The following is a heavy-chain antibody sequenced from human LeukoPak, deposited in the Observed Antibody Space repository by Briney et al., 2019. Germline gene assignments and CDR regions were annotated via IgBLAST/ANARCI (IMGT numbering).Heavy chain of an antibody. J-gene: IGHJ6*03. CDR2: ISGSGGST. D-gene: IGHD2-2*01. Sequence: GGSLRLSCAASGFTFSSYAMSWVRQAPGKGLEWVSAISGSGGSTYYADSVKGRFTISRDNSKNTLYLQMNSLRAEDRAVYYCARVSVVPAAKGKYYYMDVWGKGTTVTVSS. CDR3: ARVSVVPAAKGKYYYMDV. CDR1: GFTFSSYA. V-gene: IGHV3-23*01.